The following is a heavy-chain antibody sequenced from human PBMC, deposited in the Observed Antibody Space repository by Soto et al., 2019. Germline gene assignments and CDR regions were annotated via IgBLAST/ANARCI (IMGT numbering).Heavy chain of an antibody. Sequence: LSLTCAVYGGSFSGYYWSWIRQPPGKGLEWIGEINHSGSTNYNPSLKSRVTISVDTSKNQFSLKLSSVTAADTAVYYCARGCKYYDFWSGYPLFDYWGQGTLVTAPQ. V-gene: IGHV4-34*01. CDR1: GGSFSGYY. CDR3: ARGCKYYDFWSGYPLFDY. CDR2: INHSGST. J-gene: IGHJ4*02. D-gene: IGHD3-3*01.